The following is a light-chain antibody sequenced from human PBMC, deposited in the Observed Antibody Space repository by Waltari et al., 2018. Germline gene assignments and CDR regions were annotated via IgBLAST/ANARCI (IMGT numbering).Light chain of an antibody. CDR1: QSISKY. Sequence: SCRTSQSISKYIAWYQQKPGQAPRLLIYHASSRATGIPDRFSGSGSGTDFSLTISRLEPEDFAVYYCQHYVSLPVTFGQGTKVEIK. CDR2: HAS. CDR3: QHYVSLPVT. J-gene: IGKJ1*01. V-gene: IGKV3-20*01.